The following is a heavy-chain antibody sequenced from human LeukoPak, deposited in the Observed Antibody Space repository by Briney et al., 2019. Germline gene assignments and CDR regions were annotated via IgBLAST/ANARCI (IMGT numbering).Heavy chain of an antibody. Sequence: GRSLRLSCAASGFTFNDYYMSWIRQAPGKGLEWLSYINIGGTNTHYADSVKGRFTISRDNAKKSLYLEMNNLRAEDTAVYYCATDGAGFDTWGQRVLVTVSS. CDR2: INIGGTNT. CDR3: ATDGAGFDT. J-gene: IGHJ5*02. V-gene: IGHV3-11*01. CDR1: GFTFNDYY.